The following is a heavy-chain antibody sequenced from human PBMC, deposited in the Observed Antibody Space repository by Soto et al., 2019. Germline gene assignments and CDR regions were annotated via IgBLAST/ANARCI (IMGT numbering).Heavy chain of an antibody. CDR3: ARDHDSPDSYFDY. Sequence: QVQLVQSGAEVKKPGSSVKVSCKASGGTFSSYTISWVRQAPGQGLEWMGRIIPILGIANYAQKFQGRVKITADKSTSTASRELSSLSPEDTAVYYCARDHDSPDSYFDYWGQGTLVTVSS. J-gene: IGHJ4*02. CDR2: IIPILGIA. CDR1: GGTFSSYT. D-gene: IGHD5-18*01. V-gene: IGHV1-69*08.